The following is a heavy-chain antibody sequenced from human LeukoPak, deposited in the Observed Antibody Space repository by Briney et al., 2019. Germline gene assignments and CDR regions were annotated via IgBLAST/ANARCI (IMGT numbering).Heavy chain of an antibody. D-gene: IGHD1-26*01. CDR3: ATTGSGSYYDY. J-gene: IGHJ4*02. CDR2: IYSGGGT. Sequence: FRLIYSGGGTYYADSVKGRFTISRDNAKNTLFLQMNSLRAEDTAVYYCATTGSGSYYDYWGQGTLVTVSS. V-gene: IGHV3-53*01.